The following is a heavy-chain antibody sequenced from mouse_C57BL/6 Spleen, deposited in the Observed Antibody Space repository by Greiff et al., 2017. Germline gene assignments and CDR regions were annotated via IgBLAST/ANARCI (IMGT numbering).Heavy chain of an antibody. CDR3: ARSRVYGNYVAMDY. V-gene: IGHV1-64*01. CDR2: IHPNSGST. D-gene: IGHD2-1*01. Sequence: QVQLQQSGAELVKPGASVKLSCKASGYTFTSYWMHWVKQRPGQGLEWIGMIHPNSGSTNYNEKFKSKATLTVDKSSSTAYMQLSSLTSEDSAVYYCARSRVYGNYVAMDYWGQGTSVTVSS. CDR1: GYTFTSYW. J-gene: IGHJ4*01.